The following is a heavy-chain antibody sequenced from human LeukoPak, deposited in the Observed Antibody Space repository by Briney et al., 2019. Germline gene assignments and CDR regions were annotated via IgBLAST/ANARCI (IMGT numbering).Heavy chain of an antibody. V-gene: IGHV3-49*04. CDR3: TRVTYYYDNSGYFHFDS. D-gene: IGHD3-22*01. CDR1: GFTFGDYA. J-gene: IGHJ4*02. CDR2: IRRKAHGGTT. Sequence: PGGSLRLSCTTSGFTFGDYAMSWVRQAPGKGLEWVSFIRRKAHGGTTEYAASVKGRFSSSRDDTKGIAYLQMNSLKTEDTAVYFCTRVTYYYDNSGYFHFDSWGQGSLVTVSS.